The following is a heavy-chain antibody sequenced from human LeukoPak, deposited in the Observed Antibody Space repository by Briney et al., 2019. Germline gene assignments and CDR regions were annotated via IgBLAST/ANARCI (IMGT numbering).Heavy chain of an antibody. J-gene: IGHJ3*02. Sequence: GGSLRLSCAASGFTFSSYAMNWVRQPPGKGLEWVSTISGSGDSAYYPDSVKGRFTISRDNSKNTLYLQMNSLRAEDTAVYYCAKFGRDGYARAGDAFDIWGQGTMVTVSS. D-gene: IGHD5-24*01. CDR1: GFTFSSYA. CDR3: AKFGRDGYARAGDAFDI. CDR2: ISGSGDSA. V-gene: IGHV3-23*01.